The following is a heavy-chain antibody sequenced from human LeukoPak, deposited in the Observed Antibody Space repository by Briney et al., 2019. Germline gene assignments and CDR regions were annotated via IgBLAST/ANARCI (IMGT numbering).Heavy chain of an antibody. J-gene: IGHJ4*02. CDR3: ARDLITIFGVVIAYFDY. CDR1: GGSISSYY. D-gene: IGHD3-3*01. CDR2: IYSSGST. V-gene: IGHV4-4*07. Sequence: PSETLSLTCTVSGGSISSYYWSCIRHPPGKGLEWIGRIYSSGSTNYYTSLKSRVAMSVDTSKNQFSLKLSSVTAADTAVYYCARDLITIFGVVIAYFDYWGQGTLVTVSS.